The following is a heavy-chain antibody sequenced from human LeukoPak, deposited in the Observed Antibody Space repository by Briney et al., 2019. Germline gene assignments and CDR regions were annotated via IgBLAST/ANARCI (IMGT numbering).Heavy chain of an antibody. Sequence: GGSLRLSCAASGFTFSSYAMSWVRQAPGKGLEWVSGISGSGGSTYYADSVKGRVTIPRDNSKNTLYLQMNSLRAEDTAVYYCAKDSRRGYSYGPAAYWGQGTLVTVAS. CDR3: AKDSRRGYSYGPAAY. CDR2: ISGSGGST. J-gene: IGHJ4*02. D-gene: IGHD5-18*01. V-gene: IGHV3-23*01. CDR1: GFTFSSYA.